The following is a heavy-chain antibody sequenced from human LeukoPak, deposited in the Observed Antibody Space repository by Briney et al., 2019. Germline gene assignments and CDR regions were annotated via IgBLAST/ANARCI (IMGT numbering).Heavy chain of an antibody. CDR2: ISSSSSYI. J-gene: IGHJ4*02. Sequence: GGSLRLSCAASGFTFSNYNMNWVRQAPGKGLEWVSSISSSSSYIYYADSVKGRFTISRDNAKNSLYLQMHSLRAEDTAVYYCARARSFRERGYSGYDVGYYFDYWGQGTLVTVSS. CDR1: GFTFSNYN. D-gene: IGHD5-12*01. CDR3: ARARSFRERGYSGYDVGYYFDY. V-gene: IGHV3-21*04.